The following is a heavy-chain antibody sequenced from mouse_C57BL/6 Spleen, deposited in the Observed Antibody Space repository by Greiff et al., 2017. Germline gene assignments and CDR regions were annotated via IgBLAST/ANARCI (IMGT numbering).Heavy chain of an antibody. CDR2: ISDGGSYT. J-gene: IGHJ1*03. V-gene: IGHV5-4*01. CDR3: ARDPNYYGSSHWYFDV. D-gene: IGHD1-1*01. CDR1: GFTFSSYA. Sequence: DVKLVESGGGLVKPGGSLKLSCAASGFTFSSYAMSWVRQTPEKRLEWVATISDGGSYTYYPDNVKGRFTISRDNAKNNLYLQMSHLKSEDTAMYYCARDPNYYGSSHWYFDVWGTGTTVTVSS.